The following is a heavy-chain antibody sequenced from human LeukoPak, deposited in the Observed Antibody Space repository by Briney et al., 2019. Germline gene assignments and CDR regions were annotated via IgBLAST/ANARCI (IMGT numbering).Heavy chain of an antibody. CDR3: ARGKKGMATITVPTDY. D-gene: IGHD5-24*01. CDR1: GYTFTGYY. CDR2: INPNSGGT. V-gene: IGHV1-2*06. J-gene: IGHJ4*02. Sequence: ASVKVSCKASGYTFTGYYMHWVRQAPGQGLEWMGRINPNSGGTNYAQKVQGRVTMTRDTSISTAYMELSRLRSDDTAVYYCARGKKGMATITVPTDYWGQGTLVTVSS.